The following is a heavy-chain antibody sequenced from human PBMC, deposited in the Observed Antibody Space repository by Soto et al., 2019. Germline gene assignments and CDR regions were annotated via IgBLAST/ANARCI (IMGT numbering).Heavy chain of an antibody. J-gene: IGHJ6*02. D-gene: IGHD4-17*01. Sequence: QVQLVQSGAEVKKPGSSVKVSCKASGGTFSSYTISWVRQAPGKGLEWMGRIIPILGLANYAQKFQGRVTITEDKSTSPAYMEVSSLRSEDTAVYYCASDGVGVTKFEYYYYGMDVWGQGTTFVVSS. V-gene: IGHV1-69*02. CDR1: GGTFSSYT. CDR3: ASDGVGVTKFEYYYYGMDV. CDR2: IIPILGLA.